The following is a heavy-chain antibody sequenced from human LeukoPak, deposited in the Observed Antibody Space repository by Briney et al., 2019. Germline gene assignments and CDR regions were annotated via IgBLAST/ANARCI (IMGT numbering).Heavy chain of an antibody. CDR2: IYTSGST. CDR1: GGSISSYY. J-gene: IGHJ6*03. D-gene: IGHD6-13*01. CDR3: ARGGSWYSVGDYYYMDV. Sequence: SETLSLTCTVSGGSISSYYWSWIRQPAGKGLEWIGRIYTSGSTNYNPPLKSRVTMSVDTSKNQFSLKLSSVTAADTAVYYCARGGSWYSVGDYYYMDVWGKGTTVTVSS. V-gene: IGHV4-4*07.